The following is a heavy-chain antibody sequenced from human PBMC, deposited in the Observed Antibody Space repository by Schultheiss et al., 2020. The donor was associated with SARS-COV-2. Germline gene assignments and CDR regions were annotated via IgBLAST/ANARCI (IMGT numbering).Heavy chain of an antibody. Sequence: SETLSLTCAVYGGSFSGYYWSWIRQPPGKGLEWIGEINHSGSTNYNPSLKSRVTISVDTSKNQFSLKLSSVTAADTAVYYCAREGPRFGDFWSGYYTPWGQGTLVTVSS. V-gene: IGHV4-34*01. J-gene: IGHJ5*02. CDR2: INHSGST. D-gene: IGHD3-3*01. CDR1: GGSFSGYY. CDR3: AREGPRFGDFWSGYYTP.